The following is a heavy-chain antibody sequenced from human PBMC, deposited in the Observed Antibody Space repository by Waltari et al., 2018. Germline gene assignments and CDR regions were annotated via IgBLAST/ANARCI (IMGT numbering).Heavy chain of an antibody. V-gene: IGHV1-8*03. J-gene: IGHJ3*02. D-gene: IGHD6-13*01. CDR1: GYTFTFTNYD. CDR3: TRGGSAAGHAFDI. Sequence: QVQLVQSGAEVERPGASVKVSCKASGYTFTFTNYDINWVRQAAGQGLEWLDYITRNRGTTGYATKFQGKLTITTNTAIGTAYLELGSLRSDDTAVYYCTRGGSAAGHAFDIWGQGALVTVSS. CDR2: ITRNRGTT.